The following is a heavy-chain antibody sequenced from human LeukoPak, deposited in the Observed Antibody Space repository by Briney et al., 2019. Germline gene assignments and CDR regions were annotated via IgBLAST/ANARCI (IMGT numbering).Heavy chain of an antibody. J-gene: IGHJ4*02. CDR2: INPSGGST. CDR3: ARDWPADGDYEIGFDY. Sequence: ASVKVSCKASGYTFTSYYMHWVRQAPGQGLEWMGIINPSGGSTSYAQKFQGRVTMTRDTSTSTVYMELSSLRSGDTAVCYCARDWPADGDYEIGFDYWGQGTLVTVSS. V-gene: IGHV1-46*01. CDR1: GYTFTSYY. D-gene: IGHD4-17*01.